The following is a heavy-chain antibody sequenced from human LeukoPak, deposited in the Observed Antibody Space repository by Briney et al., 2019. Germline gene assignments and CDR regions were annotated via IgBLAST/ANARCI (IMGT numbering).Heavy chain of an antibody. Sequence: SETLSLTCTVSGGSISSSSYYWGWIRQPPGKGLEWIGNIYYSGSTYYNPSLKSRVTISVDTSKNQFSLKLSSVTAADTAVYYCARRGYSSGPYFDYWAREPWSPSPQ. CDR3: ARRGYSSGPYFDY. CDR2: IYYSGST. CDR1: GGSISSSSYY. V-gene: IGHV4-39*01. D-gene: IGHD6-19*01. J-gene: IGHJ4*02.